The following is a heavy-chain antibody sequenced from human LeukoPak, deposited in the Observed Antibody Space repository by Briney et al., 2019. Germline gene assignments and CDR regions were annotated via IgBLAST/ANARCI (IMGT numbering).Heavy chain of an antibody. V-gene: IGHV3-74*01. Sequence: GGSLRLSCAASGFTFSSYWMHWVRQAPGKGLVWVSRINSDGSSTSYADSVKGRFTISRDNAKNTLYLQMNSLRAEDTAVYYCARVGLLLFWHFDYWGQGTLVTVSS. J-gene: IGHJ4*02. CDR2: INSDGSST. CDR1: GFTFSSYW. D-gene: IGHD3-22*01. CDR3: ARVGLLLFWHFDY.